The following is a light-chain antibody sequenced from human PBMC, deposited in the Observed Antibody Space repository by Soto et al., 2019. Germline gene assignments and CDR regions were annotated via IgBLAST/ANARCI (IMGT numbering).Light chain of an antibody. CDR2: DVS. V-gene: IGKV1-5*01. Sequence: IQMTQSPSTVSSYVGDSVTITCRASQSITTWLAWYQQRPGKAPKLLIYDVSSLQSGVPSRLSGSGSGTEFTLTISSLQPDDFATYYCQQYNSYWTFGQGTKVDIK. CDR1: QSITTW. J-gene: IGKJ1*01. CDR3: QQYNSYWT.